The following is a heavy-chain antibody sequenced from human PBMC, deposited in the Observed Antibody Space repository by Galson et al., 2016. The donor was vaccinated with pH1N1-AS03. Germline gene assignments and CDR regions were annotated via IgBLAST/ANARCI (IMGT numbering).Heavy chain of an antibody. V-gene: IGHV1-24*01. Sequence: SVKVSCKVSGYTLTELSMHWVRQGLGKGLEWMGGFDPEDGEAIYAQKFQGRVTLTVDTSTDTAYMEVSRLKSEDTAVYYCATGLSVAGTPYEYYGVDVGGQGTTVIVSS. CDR2: FDPEDGEA. CDR3: ATGLSVAGTPYEYYGVDV. CDR1: GYTLTELS. J-gene: IGHJ6*02. D-gene: IGHD6-19*01.